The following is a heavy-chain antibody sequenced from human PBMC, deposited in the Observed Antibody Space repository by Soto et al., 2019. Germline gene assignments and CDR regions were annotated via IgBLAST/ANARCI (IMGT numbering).Heavy chain of an antibody. CDR3: VTSRVSIAVAGETEYYFDY. CDR2: VNPNSGGT. V-gene: IGHV1-2*04. Sequence: ASVKVSCKASGYTFTGYYIHWVRQAPGQGLEWMGWVNPNSGGTNYAQKFQGWVTMTRDTSISTAYMELSRLTSDDKAVYYCVTSRVSIAVAGETEYYFDYWGQGTLVTVSS. CDR1: GYTFTGYY. J-gene: IGHJ4*02. D-gene: IGHD6-19*01.